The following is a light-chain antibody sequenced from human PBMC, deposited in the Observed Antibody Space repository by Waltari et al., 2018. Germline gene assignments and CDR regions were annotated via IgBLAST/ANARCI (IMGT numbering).Light chain of an antibody. CDR1: NIETES. CDR3: QVWDSNNDHWV. CDR2: ADT. V-gene: IGLV3-21*02. J-gene: IGLJ3*02. Sequence: SYVLTQPPSVSVAPGQTATIACGGANIETESVHWYQQKPGQAPAFVVYADTDRPSGIPGRFSGSKSGNMAALTISRVEAGDEADYYCQVWDSNNDHWVFGGGTKLTVL.